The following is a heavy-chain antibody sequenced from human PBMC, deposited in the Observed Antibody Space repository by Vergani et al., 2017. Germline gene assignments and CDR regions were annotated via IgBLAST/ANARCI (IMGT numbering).Heavy chain of an antibody. V-gene: IGHV4-59*01. CDR2: VYYTGST. Sequence: QVQLQESGPGLVKPSETLSLTCTVSGAAIKDFYWSWFRQPPGKGLEWIGYVYYTGSTTYNRSLKSRVTISVDTSNNQFSLRMTSLTAADTAIYYCARDRDLYCRSTTSCHNWFDPWGQGSLVTVSS. J-gene: IGHJ5*02. CDR3: ARDRDLYCRSTTSCHNWFDP. CDR1: GAAIKDFY. D-gene: IGHD2/OR15-2a*01.